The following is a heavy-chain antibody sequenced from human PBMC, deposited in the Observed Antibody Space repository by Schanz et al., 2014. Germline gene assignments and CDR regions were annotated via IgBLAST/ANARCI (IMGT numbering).Heavy chain of an antibody. CDR3: ARSGSSNWYFFDY. D-gene: IGHD6-13*01. CDR1: GYTFISYS. V-gene: IGHV1-2*04. J-gene: IGHJ4*02. Sequence: QVQLVQSGAEVKKPGASVKVSCKASGYTFISYSMHWVRQAPGQGLEWMGWINPNSGTTNYAQKFQGWVTMTRDTSISTAYMELSRLKSDDTAVYYCARSGSSNWYFFDYWGQGTLVTVSS. CDR2: INPNSGTT.